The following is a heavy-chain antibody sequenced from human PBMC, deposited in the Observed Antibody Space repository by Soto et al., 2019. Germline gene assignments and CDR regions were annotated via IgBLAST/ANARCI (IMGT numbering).Heavy chain of an antibody. V-gene: IGHV1-58*02. CDR3: AADCSSSFDAFDI. Sequence: GASVKVSCKASGYTFTSYDINWVRQATGQRLEWIGWINVSSGNTNYAQKFQERVTITRDMSTSTAYMELSSLRSEDTAVYYCAADCSSSFDAFDIWGQGTMVTVSS. J-gene: IGHJ3*02. CDR2: INVSSGNT. CDR1: GYTFTSYD. D-gene: IGHD2-21*01.